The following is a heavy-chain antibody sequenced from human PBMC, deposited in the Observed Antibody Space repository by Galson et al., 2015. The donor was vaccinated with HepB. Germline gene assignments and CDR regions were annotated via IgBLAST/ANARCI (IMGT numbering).Heavy chain of an antibody. Sequence: SLRLSCAASGFTFSSYSMNWVRQAPGKGLEWVSSISSSSSYIYYADSVKGRFTISRDNAKNSLYLQMNSLRAEDTAVYYCARDPRNRYNWNDSPYYFDYWGQGTLVTVSS. CDR3: ARDPRNRYNWNDSPYYFDY. J-gene: IGHJ4*02. D-gene: IGHD1-1*01. CDR2: ISSSSSYI. V-gene: IGHV3-21*01. CDR1: GFTFSSYS.